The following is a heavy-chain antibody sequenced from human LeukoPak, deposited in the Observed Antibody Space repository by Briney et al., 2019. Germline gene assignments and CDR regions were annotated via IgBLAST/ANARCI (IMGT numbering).Heavy chain of an antibody. D-gene: IGHD2-15*01. CDR3: VPGGVGAAG. CDR2: INPTSGTA. V-gene: IGHV1-2*02. J-gene: IGHJ4*02. Sequence: ASVKVSCKASGYTFIAYYMQWVRQAAGQRLEWMGWINPTSGTANYAQKFQGRVTLTRDTSISTAYMELSGLTSDDTAVYYCVPGGVGAAGWGQGTLVTVAS. CDR1: GYTFIAYY.